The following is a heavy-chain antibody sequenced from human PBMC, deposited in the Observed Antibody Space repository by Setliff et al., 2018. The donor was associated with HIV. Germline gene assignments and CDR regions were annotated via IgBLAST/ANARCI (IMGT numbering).Heavy chain of an antibody. CDR1: GYTFITYY. V-gene: IGHV1-46*01. J-gene: IGHJ1*01. CDR3: ARDHMSVGAWVGATSRGLFQH. CDR2: INPSGGST. D-gene: IGHD1-26*01. Sequence: GAAVKVSYKASGYTFITYYMHWVRQAPGQGLEWMGIINPSGGSTNYAQKFQGRVTMTRDTSTITVYMELSSLRSEDTAVYYCARDHMSVGAWVGATSRGLFQHWGQGTLVTVSS.